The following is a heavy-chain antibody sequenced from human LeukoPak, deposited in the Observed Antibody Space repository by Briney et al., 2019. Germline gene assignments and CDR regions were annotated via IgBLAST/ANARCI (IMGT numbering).Heavy chain of an antibody. J-gene: IGHJ4*02. Sequence: GGSLRLSCAASGFTFSSYSRNWVRQAPGKGLEWVSSISSSSSYIYYADSVKGRFTISRDNAKNSLYLQMNSLRAEDTAVYYCARIEARYYYDSSGSVDYWGQGTLVTVSS. CDR2: ISSSSSYI. CDR3: ARIEARYYYDSSGSVDY. V-gene: IGHV3-21*03. CDR1: GFTFSSYS. D-gene: IGHD3-22*01.